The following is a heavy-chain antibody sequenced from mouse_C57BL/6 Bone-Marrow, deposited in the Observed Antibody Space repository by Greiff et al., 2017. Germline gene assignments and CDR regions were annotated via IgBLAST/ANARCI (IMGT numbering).Heavy chain of an antibody. D-gene: IGHD2-1*01. CDR3: TTLIYYPFDY. Sequence: VQLQQSGAELVRPGASVKLSCTASGFNIKDDYMHWVKQRPEQGLEWIGWIDPENGDTEYASKFQGKATITAVPSSNTAYLQLSSLTSEDTAVYYWTTLIYYPFDYWGQGTTLTVSS. CDR2: IDPENGDT. J-gene: IGHJ2*01. V-gene: IGHV14-4*01. CDR1: GFNIKDDY.